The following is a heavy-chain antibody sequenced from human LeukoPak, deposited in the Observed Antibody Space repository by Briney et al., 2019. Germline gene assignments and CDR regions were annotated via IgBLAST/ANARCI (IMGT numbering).Heavy chain of an antibody. CDR3: ARAGGYNSPFAY. V-gene: IGHV4-59*01. D-gene: IGHD5-24*01. CDR2: IYYSGTT. Sequence: SETLSLTCTVSDASISRYYWSWIRQPPGKGLEWIGYIYYSGTTNYNPSLKSRVSISIDTSKNQFSLRLTSVTAADTAVYYCARAGGYNSPFAYWGRGTLVTVSS. CDR1: DASISRYY. J-gene: IGHJ4*02.